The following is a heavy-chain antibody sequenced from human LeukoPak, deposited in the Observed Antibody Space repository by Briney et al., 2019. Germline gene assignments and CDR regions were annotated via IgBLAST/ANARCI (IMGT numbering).Heavy chain of an antibody. CDR1: GGTFSSYA. CDR2: IIPILGIA. CDR3: ARDSEGIAVAGTRFDY. J-gene: IGHJ4*02. V-gene: IGHV1-69*04. D-gene: IGHD6-19*01. Sequence: SVKVPCKASGGTFSSYAISWVRQAPGQGLEWMGRIIPILGIANYAQKFQGRVTITADKSTSTAYMELSSLRSEDTAVYYCARDSEGIAVAGTRFDYWGQGTLVTVSS.